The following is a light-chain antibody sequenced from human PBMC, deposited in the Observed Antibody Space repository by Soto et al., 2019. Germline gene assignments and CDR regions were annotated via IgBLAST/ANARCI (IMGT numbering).Light chain of an antibody. CDR3: QQYNSYST. J-gene: IGKJ1*01. Sequence: DIQMTQSPSTLSASVGDRVTITCRASQSIRSWLAWYQQKPGKAPKLLIYDASSLESGVPSRFSGSGSGTEFTLTISSLQPDDFETYYCQQYNSYSTFGQGTKVEIK. CDR1: QSIRSW. CDR2: DAS. V-gene: IGKV1-5*01.